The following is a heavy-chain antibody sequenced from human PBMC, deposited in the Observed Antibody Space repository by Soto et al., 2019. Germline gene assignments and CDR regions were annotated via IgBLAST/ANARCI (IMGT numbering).Heavy chain of an antibody. D-gene: IGHD6-13*01. CDR1: GFTFSSYG. Sequence: GGSLRLSCAASGFTFSSYGMHWVRQAPGKGLEWVAVISYDGSNKYYADSVKGRFTISRDNSKNTLYLQMNSLRAEDTAVYYCAKDFAGTYYYYGMDVWGQGTTVTVSS. J-gene: IGHJ6*02. V-gene: IGHV3-30*18. CDR2: ISYDGSNK. CDR3: AKDFAGTYYYYGMDV.